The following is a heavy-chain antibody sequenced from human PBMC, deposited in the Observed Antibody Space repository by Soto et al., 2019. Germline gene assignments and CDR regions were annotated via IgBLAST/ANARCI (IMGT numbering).Heavy chain of an antibody. D-gene: IGHD3-10*01. CDR2: ISASGGST. V-gene: IGHV3-23*01. Sequence: GGSLRLSCAASGFTFSSYAMSWVRQAPGKGLEWVSAISASGGSTYYADSVKGRFTISRDNSKKTLYLQMNSLRAEDTALCYCAREPPYVSRGINPYFDYWGQGAQVTVSS. CDR3: AREPPYVSRGINPYFDY. CDR1: GFTFSSYA. J-gene: IGHJ4*02.